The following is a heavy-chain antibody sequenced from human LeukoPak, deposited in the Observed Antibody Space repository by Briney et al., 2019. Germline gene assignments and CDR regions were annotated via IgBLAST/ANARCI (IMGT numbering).Heavy chain of an antibody. CDR2: INSDGSST. D-gene: IGHD1-20*01. V-gene: IGHV3-74*01. CDR3: AKLTGNDGFDV. J-gene: IGHJ3*01. CDR1: GFTFRSYW. Sequence: GGSLRLSCAASGFTFRSYWMHWVRQAPGKGLVWVSRINSDGSSTSCADSVKGRFTISRDNAKNTLYLQMNSLTAEDTAVYYCAKLTGNDGFDVWGQGTMVTVSS.